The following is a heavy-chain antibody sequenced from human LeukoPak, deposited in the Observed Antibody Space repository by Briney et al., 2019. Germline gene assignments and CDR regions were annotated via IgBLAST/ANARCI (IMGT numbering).Heavy chain of an antibody. V-gene: IGHV4-39*01. Sequence: PSETLSLTCTVSGGSISSYYWSWIRQPPGKGLEWIGSIYYSGSTYYNPSLKSRVTISVDTSKNQFSLKLSSVTAADTAVYYCASLDYLGYWGQGTLVTVSS. CDR2: IYYSGST. CDR3: ASLDYLGY. J-gene: IGHJ4*02. CDR1: GGSISSYY. D-gene: IGHD4-11*01.